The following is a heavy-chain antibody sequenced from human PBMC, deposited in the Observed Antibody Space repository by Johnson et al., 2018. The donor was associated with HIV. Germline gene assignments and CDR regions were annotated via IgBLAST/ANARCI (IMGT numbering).Heavy chain of an antibody. V-gene: IGHV3-30*14. CDR1: GFTVSSNY. Sequence: QVQLVESGGGLIQPGGSLRLSCAASGFTVSSNYMSWVRQAPGKGLEWVAVISYDGSNKYYADSVKGRFTISRDNSKNTLYLQMNRLRAEATAVYYCARAHYDSSGCLLKGGAFDIWGQGTMVTVSS. J-gene: IGHJ3*02. CDR2: ISYDGSNK. CDR3: ARAHYDSSGCLLKGGAFDI. D-gene: IGHD3-22*01.